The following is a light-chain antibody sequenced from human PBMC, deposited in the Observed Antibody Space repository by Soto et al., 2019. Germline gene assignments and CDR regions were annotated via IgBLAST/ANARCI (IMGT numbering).Light chain of an antibody. V-gene: IGLV2-8*01. CDR3: NSYAGSNNWV. CDR2: EVS. Sequence: QSALTQPPSASGSPGQSVTISCTGTSSDVGGYHYVSWYQQHPGKAPKLMIYEVSKRPSGVPDRFSGSKSGNTASLTVSGLQAEYEEEYYCNSYAGSNNWVFGGGTKLTVL. CDR1: SSDVGGYHY. J-gene: IGLJ3*02.